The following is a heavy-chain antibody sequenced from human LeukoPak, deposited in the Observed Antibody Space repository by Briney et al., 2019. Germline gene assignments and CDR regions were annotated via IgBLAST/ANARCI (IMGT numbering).Heavy chain of an antibody. CDR3: ARHVEQWLTPFDY. CDR2: IYYSGRT. Sequence: PSETLSLTCTVSGGSISRGGYYWSWIRQHPGKGLEWIGYIYYSGRTNYNPSLKSRDTISVDTSKNQFSLKLTSVTAADTAVYYCARHVEQWLTPFDYWGQGTLVTVSS. V-gene: IGHV4-61*08. CDR1: GGSISRGGYY. J-gene: IGHJ4*02. D-gene: IGHD6-19*01.